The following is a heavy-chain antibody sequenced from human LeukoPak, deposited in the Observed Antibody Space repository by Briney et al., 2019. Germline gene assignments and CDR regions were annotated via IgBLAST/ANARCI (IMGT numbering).Heavy chain of an antibody. CDR3: ARHSDWRFDY. CDR1: GYSFTSYW. V-gene: IGHV5-51*01. Sequence: GESLKISCKGSGYSFTSYWIAGVRQMPGKGLEWMGIIYPADSDTRYSPSFQGQVTISADKSISTAYLQWSSLKASDTAMYYCARHSDWRFDYWGQGTLVTVSS. D-gene: IGHD3-9*01. J-gene: IGHJ4*02. CDR2: IYPADSDT.